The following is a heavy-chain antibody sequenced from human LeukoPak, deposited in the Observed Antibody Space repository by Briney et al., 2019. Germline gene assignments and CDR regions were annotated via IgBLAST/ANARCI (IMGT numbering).Heavy chain of an antibody. CDR3: ARKTYYYAFDI. V-gene: IGHV4-59*08. J-gene: IGHJ3*02. CDR1: GGSIRSYY. Sequence: SETLSLTCTVSGGSIRSYYWSWIRQPPGKGLEWIGYTYYSGSTNYNPSLKSRVTISVDMSKNQFSLKLSSVTAADTAVHYCARKTYYYAFDIWGQGTMVTVSS. CDR2: TYYSGST. D-gene: IGHD3-10*01.